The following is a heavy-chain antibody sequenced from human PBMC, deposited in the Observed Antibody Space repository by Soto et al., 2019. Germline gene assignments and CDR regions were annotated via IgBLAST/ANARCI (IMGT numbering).Heavy chain of an antibody. V-gene: IGHV5-51*01. CDR2: IYPGDFDT. J-gene: IGHJ6*02. CDR1: GYSFTSYW. CDR3: ARYFNLLDFYYYGMDV. D-gene: IGHD2-21*01. Sequence: GESLKISCQGSGYSFTSYWIGWVRQMPGKGREWMGIIYPGDFDTRYSPSFQGQVTISADKSLGTAYLQWTSVKASDTAGYDCARYFNLLDFYYYGMDVWGQGTTVTVSS.